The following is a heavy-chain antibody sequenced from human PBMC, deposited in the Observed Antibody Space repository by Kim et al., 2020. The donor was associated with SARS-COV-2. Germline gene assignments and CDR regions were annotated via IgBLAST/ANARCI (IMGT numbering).Heavy chain of an antibody. J-gene: IGHJ6*02. CDR3: ARDFDGYSSGWNYYYYGMDV. V-gene: IGHV3-33*05. D-gene: IGHD6-19*01. CDR2: ISYDGSNK. CDR1: GFTFSGYG. Sequence: GGSLRLSCAASGFTFSGYGMHWVRQAPGKGLEWVAAISYDGSNKNYADSVKGRFTISRDNSKNTLYLQMNSLRGEDTAVYYCARDFDGYSSGWNYYYYGMDVWGQGTTVTVS.